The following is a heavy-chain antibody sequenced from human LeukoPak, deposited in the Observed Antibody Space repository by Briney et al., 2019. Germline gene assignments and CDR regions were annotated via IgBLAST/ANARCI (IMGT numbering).Heavy chain of an antibody. V-gene: IGHV1-2*02. CDR2: INPNSGGT. D-gene: IGHD6-13*01. Sequence: ASVKVSCKASGYTFTGYYMHWVRQAPGQGLEWMGWINPNSGGTNYAQKFQGRVTMTRDTSISTAYMELSRLRSDDTAVYYCARGQRVGSIAAAGKSWFDPWGQGTLVTVSS. CDR1: GYTFTGYY. J-gene: IGHJ5*02. CDR3: ARGQRVGSIAAAGKSWFDP.